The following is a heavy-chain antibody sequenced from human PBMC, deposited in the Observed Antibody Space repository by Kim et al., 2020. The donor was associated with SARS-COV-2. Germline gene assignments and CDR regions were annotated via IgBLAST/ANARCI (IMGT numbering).Heavy chain of an antibody. J-gene: IGHJ4*02. D-gene: IGHD1-1*01. Sequence: TSYADSVEGRFTISRDNSKNTLYLQMNSLRAEDTAVYYCAKRLGGTGLDYWGQGTLVTVSS. V-gene: IGHV3-23*01. CDR2: T. CDR3: AKRLGGTGLDY.